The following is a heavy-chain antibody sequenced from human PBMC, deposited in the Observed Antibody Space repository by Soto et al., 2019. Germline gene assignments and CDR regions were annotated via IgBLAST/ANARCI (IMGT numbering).Heavy chain of an antibody. CDR1: GGSISSYY. V-gene: IGHV4-59*08. CDR3: ARHGVTSSWYREDYFDY. Sequence: SETLSLTCTVSGGSISSYYWSWIRQPPGKGLEWIGYIYYSGSTNYNPSLKSRVTISVDTSKNQFSLKLSSVTAADTAVYYCARHGVTSSWYREDYFDYWGQGTLVTVSS. D-gene: IGHD6-13*01. J-gene: IGHJ4*02. CDR2: IYYSGST.